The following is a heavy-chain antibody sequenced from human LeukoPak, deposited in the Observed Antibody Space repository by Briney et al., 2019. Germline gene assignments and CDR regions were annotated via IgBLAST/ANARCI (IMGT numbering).Heavy chain of an antibody. V-gene: IGHV4-34*01. CDR2: INHSGNT. J-gene: IGHJ4*02. CDR1: GGSFSDYY. Sequence: SETLSLTCAVYGGSFSDYYWSWIRQPPGKGLEWIGEINHSGNTKYNPSLKSRVTISLDTSKNQFSLKVSSVTGADTAVYYCASIQLWPLHHVDYRGQGNLVTVSS. D-gene: IGHD5-18*01. CDR3: ASIQLWPLHHVDY.